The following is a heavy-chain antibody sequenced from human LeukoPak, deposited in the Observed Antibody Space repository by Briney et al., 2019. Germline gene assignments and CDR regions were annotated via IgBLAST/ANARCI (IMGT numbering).Heavy chain of an antibody. V-gene: IGHV4-61*01. J-gene: IGHJ6*02. D-gene: IGHD4-17*01. CDR3: ARDEVDYGERDSYYYGVDV. Sequence: PSETLSLTCTVSGGSVSSGSYYWSWIRQPPGKGLEWIGYIYYSGSTYYNPSLKSRGTISIDTSKNQFSLRLNSVTAADTAVYYCARDEVDYGERDSYYYGVDVWGQGTTVTVSS. CDR1: GGSVSSGSYY. CDR2: IYYSGST.